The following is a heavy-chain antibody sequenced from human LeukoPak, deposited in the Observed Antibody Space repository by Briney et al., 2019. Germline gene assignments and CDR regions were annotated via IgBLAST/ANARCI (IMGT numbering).Heavy chain of an antibody. J-gene: IGHJ3*02. V-gene: IGHV3-23*01. CDR1: GFTFSSYA. D-gene: IGHD3-10*01. CDR3: AKHLSGSRAFDM. Sequence: GGSLRLSCTASGFTFSSYAMTWVRQVPGKGLEWVLAINGAGVNTFYADSVKGRFTISRDNSKNRLYLQMNSLRAEDTAVYYCAKHLSGSRAFDMWGQGTMVTVSS. CDR2: INGAGVNT.